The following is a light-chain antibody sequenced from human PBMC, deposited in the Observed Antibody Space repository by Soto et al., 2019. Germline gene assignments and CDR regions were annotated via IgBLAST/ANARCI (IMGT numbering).Light chain of an antibody. Sequence: EVLLTQSPATLSLSPGARATLACRAGQSISNYLAWYQQKPGQAPRLLIYDASSRATDIPARFSGSGSVTDLTLTISSLEPDDFAVYCGQHGGSFGPGPKVEIK. J-gene: IGKJ3*01. CDR2: DAS. CDR3: QHGGS. V-gene: IGKV3-11*01. CDR1: QSISNY.